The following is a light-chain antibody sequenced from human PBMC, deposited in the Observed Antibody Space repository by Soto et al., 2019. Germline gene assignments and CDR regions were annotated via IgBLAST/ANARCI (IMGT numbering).Light chain of an antibody. CDR1: QGISTW. CDR2: DAS. Sequence: DIQMTQSPSTLSASVGDRVTITCRASQGISTWLAWYQQKPGKAPNLLIYDASNLESGVPSRFSGSGSGTEFTLTINSLRPDDFATSYCEQYHNYRTFGQGTKVDIK. V-gene: IGKV1-5*01. CDR3: EQYHNYRT. J-gene: IGKJ1*01.